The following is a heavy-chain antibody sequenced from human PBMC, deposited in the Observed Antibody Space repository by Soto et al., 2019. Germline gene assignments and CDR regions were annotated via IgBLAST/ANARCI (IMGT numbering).Heavy chain of an antibody. CDR3: AKDNEATGPHHFDY. CDR1: GFTFSSYG. V-gene: IGHV3-30*18. J-gene: IGHJ4*02. D-gene: IGHD6-13*01. Sequence: QVQLVESGGGVAQPGGSLRLSCAASGFTFSSYGMHWVRQAPGKGLEWVAVISYEGSNKYYEDSVKGRFTISRDNSKNTLYLQRNSLRAEDTAVYYCAKDNEATGPHHFDYWGQGTLVTVSS. CDR2: ISYEGSNK.